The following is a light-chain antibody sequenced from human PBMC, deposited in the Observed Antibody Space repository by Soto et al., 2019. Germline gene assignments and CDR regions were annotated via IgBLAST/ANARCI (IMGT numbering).Light chain of an antibody. CDR3: QQYNNWPSFT. CDR1: QSVSSN. Sequence: EIVMTQSPATLSVSPGERATLSCRASQSVSSNLAWYQQKPGQAPRLLIYGASTRATGIPARFRGSGSGTESTRTISSLPSEDFPVYYCQQYNNWPSFTFGPGTKVDIK. V-gene: IGKV3-15*01. J-gene: IGKJ3*01. CDR2: GAS.